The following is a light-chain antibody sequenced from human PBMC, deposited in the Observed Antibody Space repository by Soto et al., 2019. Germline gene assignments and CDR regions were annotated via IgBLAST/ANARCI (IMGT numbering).Light chain of an antibody. CDR1: SGHSSYD. J-gene: IGLJ3*02. CDR2: LNSDGSY. V-gene: IGLV4-69*01. Sequence: QSVLTQSPSASASLGASVKLTCTLSSGHSSYDIAWHQQQPEKGPRYLMKLNSDGSYSKGDGIPGRFSGSSSGAERYLTISSLQSEDEADYYCQTWDTAMGVFGGGTQLTVL. CDR3: QTWDTAMGV.